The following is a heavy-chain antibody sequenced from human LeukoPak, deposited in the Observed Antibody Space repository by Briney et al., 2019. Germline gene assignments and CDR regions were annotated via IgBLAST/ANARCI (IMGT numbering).Heavy chain of an antibody. Sequence: SGPTLVKPSETPSLTCTVSGGSITNYYWSWIRQPPGKGLEWIGYIYYSGSTKYKSSLKSRVTISVDTSKNQFSLKLSSVTAADTAVYYCARGKEVITMLRGLKPGYYFDYWGQGTLVTVSS. CDR1: GGSITNYY. CDR3: ARGKEVITMLRGLKPGYYFDY. V-gene: IGHV4-59*01. J-gene: IGHJ4*02. D-gene: IGHD3-10*01. CDR2: IYYSGST.